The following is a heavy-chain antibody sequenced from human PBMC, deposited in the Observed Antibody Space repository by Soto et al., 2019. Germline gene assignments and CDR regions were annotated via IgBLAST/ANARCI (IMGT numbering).Heavy chain of an antibody. CDR2: V. V-gene: IGHV4-39*01. J-gene: IGHJ4*02. Sequence: SETLSLTCSVSDDSINSDKYYWGWIRQPPGKGLEWIGSVYNPSLQTRVTISLDKSKSQFSLKLNSVTAADSAVYFCARLEGLATISYYFDFWGPGALVTVSS. CDR1: DDSINSDKYY. D-gene: IGHD3-9*01. CDR3: ARLEGLATISYYFDF.